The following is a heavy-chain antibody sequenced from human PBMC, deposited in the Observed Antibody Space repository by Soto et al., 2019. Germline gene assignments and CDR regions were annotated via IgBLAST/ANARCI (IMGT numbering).Heavy chain of an antibody. CDR2: MNPNSGNT. CDR1: GYTFTSYD. J-gene: IGHJ6*03. D-gene: IGHD2-2*01. Sequence: ASVKVSCKASGYTFTSYDINWVRQATGQGLEWMGWMNPNSGNTGYAQKFQGRVTMTRNTSISTAYMELSSLRSEDTAVYYCARGRDVVVPAAIAYYYYYYMDVWGKGPRSPSP. CDR3: ARGRDVVVPAAIAYYYYYYMDV. V-gene: IGHV1-8*01.